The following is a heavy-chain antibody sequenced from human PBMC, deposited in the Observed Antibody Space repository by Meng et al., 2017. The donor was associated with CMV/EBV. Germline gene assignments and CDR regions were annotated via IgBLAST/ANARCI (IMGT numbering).Heavy chain of an antibody. J-gene: IGHJ4*02. Sequence: CAGSGFPFSSYVLHWVRQAPGKGLEWVAVIWYDGSNKYYADSVKGRFTISRDNSKNTLYLQMNSLRAEDTAVYYCARGYYDSSGYDYWGQGTLVTVSS. D-gene: IGHD3-22*01. CDR2: IWYDGSNK. CDR3: ARGYYDSSGYDY. V-gene: IGHV3-33*01. CDR1: GFPFSSYV.